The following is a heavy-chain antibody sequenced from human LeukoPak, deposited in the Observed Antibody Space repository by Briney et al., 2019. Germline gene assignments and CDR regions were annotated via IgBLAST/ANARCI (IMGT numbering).Heavy chain of an antibody. Sequence: TGGSLRLSCAASGFTFSDYYMSWIRQAPGKGLEWVSYISSSGSTIYYADSVKGRFTISRDNSKNTLYLQMNSLRAEDTAVYYCAKEGYSPYFDYWGQGTLVTVSS. CDR3: AKEGYSPYFDY. D-gene: IGHD3-22*01. J-gene: IGHJ4*02. CDR1: GFTFSDYY. V-gene: IGHV3-11*04. CDR2: ISSSGSTI.